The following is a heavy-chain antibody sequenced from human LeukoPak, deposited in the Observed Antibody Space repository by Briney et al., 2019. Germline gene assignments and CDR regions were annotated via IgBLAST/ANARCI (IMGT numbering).Heavy chain of an antibody. Sequence: ASVKVSCKASGYTFTSYYMHWVRQAPGQGLEWMGIINPSGGSTSYAQKFQGRVTMTRDTSTSTVYMELSSLRSEDTAVYYCARDTADGGKDHKTDYWGQGTLVTVSS. CDR1: GYTFTSYY. V-gene: IGHV1-46*01. J-gene: IGHJ4*02. D-gene: IGHD4-23*01. CDR2: INPSGGST. CDR3: ARDTADGGKDHKTDY.